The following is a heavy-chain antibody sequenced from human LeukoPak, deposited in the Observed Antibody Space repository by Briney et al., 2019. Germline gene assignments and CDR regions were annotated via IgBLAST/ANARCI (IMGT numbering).Heavy chain of an antibody. CDR3: ARGGGTVYTKKNWFDP. Sequence: SETLSLTCTVSGGSISSGDYYWSWIRQPPGKGLEWIGYIYYSGSTYYNPSLKSRVTISVDTSKNQFSLKLSSVTAADTAVYYCARGGGTVYTKKNWFDPWGQGTLVTVSS. D-gene: IGHD1-1*01. CDR1: GGSISSGDYY. CDR2: IYYSGST. V-gene: IGHV4-30-4*01. J-gene: IGHJ5*02.